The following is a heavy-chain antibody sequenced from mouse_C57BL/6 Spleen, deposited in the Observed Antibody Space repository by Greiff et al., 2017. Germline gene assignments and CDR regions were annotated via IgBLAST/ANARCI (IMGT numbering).Heavy chain of an antibody. V-gene: IGHV1-5*01. CDR1: GYTFTSYW. CDR2: IYPGNSDT. J-gene: IGHJ3*01. CDR3: TRPYYSNYFWFAY. Sequence: EVQLQQSGTVLARPGASVKMSCKTSGYTFTSYWMHWVKQRPGQGLEWIGAIYPGNSDTSYNQKFKGKAKLTAVTSASTAYMELSSLTNEDSAVYYCTRPYYSNYFWFAYWGQGTLVTVSA. D-gene: IGHD2-5*01.